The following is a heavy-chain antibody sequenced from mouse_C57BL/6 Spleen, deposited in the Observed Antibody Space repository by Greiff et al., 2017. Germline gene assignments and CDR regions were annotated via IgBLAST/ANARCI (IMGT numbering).Heavy chain of an antibody. J-gene: IGHJ2*01. CDR1: GFTFSSYT. Sequence: EVHLVESGGGLVKPGGSLKLSCAASGFTFSSYTMSWVRQTPEKRLEWVATISGGGGNTYYPDSVKGRFTISRDNATNTLYLQLSSLRSEDTALYDCARHRLLRSLCDDWGQGTTLTVSS. CDR3: ARHRLLRSLCDD. CDR2: ISGGGGNT. V-gene: IGHV5-9*01. D-gene: IGHD1-1*01.